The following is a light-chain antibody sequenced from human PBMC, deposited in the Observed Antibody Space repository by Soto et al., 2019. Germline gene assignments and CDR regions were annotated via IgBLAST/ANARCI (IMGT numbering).Light chain of an antibody. J-gene: IGKJ1*01. CDR3: LQYNGYYRT. Sequence: DIHMTQSPSTLSASVGDRVTISCRASQNIFTYLAWYQQKPGKAPKLLIFDASTLQSGVPPRFSGSGSGTTFTLTISSLQSDDFATYYCLQYNGYYRTFGQGTKVDIK. CDR1: QNIFTY. CDR2: DAS. V-gene: IGKV1-5*01.